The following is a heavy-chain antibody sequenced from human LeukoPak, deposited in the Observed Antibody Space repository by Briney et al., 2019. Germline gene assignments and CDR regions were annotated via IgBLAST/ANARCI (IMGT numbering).Heavy chain of an antibody. CDR2: IYYSGST. Sequence: SETLSLTCTVSGGSISSSSYYWGWIRQPPGKGLEWIGSIYYSGSTYYNPSLKSRVSISVDTSKNQFPLKLSSVTAADTAVYYCASAFYSSGYFDYWGQGTLVTVSS. V-gene: IGHV4-39*01. CDR1: GGSISSSSYY. CDR3: ASAFYSSGYFDY. J-gene: IGHJ4*02. D-gene: IGHD6-19*01.